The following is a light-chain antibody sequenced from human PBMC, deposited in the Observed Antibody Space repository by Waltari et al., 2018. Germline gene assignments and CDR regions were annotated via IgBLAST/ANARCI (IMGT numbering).Light chain of an antibody. V-gene: IGKV3-15*01. J-gene: IGKJ3*01. CDR1: QSVSSN. Sequence: EIVMTQSPATLSVSPGERAPLSCRASQSVSSNLVWSQQKPGQAPRLLIYDASTSATGIPARFSGSGSGTEFTLTISSLQSEDFAVYHCQQYNNWPRVFGPGTKVDIK. CDR2: DAS. CDR3: QQYNNWPRV.